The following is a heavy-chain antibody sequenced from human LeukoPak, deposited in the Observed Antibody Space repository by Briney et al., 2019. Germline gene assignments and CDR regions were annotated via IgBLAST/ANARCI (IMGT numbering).Heavy chain of an antibody. CDR2: IYYSGST. Sequence: SETLSLTCTVSGDSISTYYWTWIRQPPGKGLEYIGCIYYSGSTNYNPSLKSRVTILVDRSKNQFSLKLSSVTAADTAIYYCARDGRAGSLFAYWGQGTLVTVSS. D-gene: IGHD6-19*01. V-gene: IGHV4-59*01. CDR1: GDSISTYY. CDR3: ARDGRAGSLFAY. J-gene: IGHJ4*02.